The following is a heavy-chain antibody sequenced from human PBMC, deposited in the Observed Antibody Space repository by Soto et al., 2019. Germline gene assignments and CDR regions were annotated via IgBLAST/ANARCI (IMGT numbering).Heavy chain of an antibody. J-gene: IGHJ4*02. CDR3: AKDIEGENWNYYFDY. CDR2: ISWNSGSI. V-gene: IGHV3-9*01. CDR1: GFTFDDYA. D-gene: IGHD1-7*01. Sequence: GGSLRLSCAASGFTFDDYAMHWVRQAPGKGLEWVSGISWNSGSIGYADSVKGRFTISRDNAKNSLYLQMNSLRAEDTALYYCAKDIEGENWNYYFDYWGQGTLVTVSS.